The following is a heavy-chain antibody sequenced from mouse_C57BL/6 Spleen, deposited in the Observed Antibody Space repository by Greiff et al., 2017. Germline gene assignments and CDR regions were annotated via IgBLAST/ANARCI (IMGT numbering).Heavy chain of an antibody. V-gene: IGHV1-61*01. CDR3: ARSYYAMDY. CDR2: IYPSDSET. Sequence: QVQLQQPGAELVRPGSSVQLSCKASGYTFTSYWMDWVKQRPGQGLEWIGNIYPSDSETHYNQKFKDKATLTVDKSSSTAYMQLSSLTSEDSAVYYCARSYYAMDYWGQGTSVTVSA. CDR1: GYTFTSYW. J-gene: IGHJ4*01.